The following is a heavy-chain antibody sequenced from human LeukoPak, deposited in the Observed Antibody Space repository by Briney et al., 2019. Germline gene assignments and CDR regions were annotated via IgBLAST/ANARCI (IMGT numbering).Heavy chain of an antibody. V-gene: IGHV4-30-4*01. D-gene: IGHD3-22*01. J-gene: IGHJ4*02. CDR3: ARELVNYYDSSVPFDY. Sequence: SETLTLTCTVSGGSISSGDYYWSWIRQPPGKGPEWIGYIYYSGNTYYNPSLKSRVTISVDTSKNQFSLKLSSVTAADTAVYYCARELVNYYDSSVPFDYWGQGTLVTVSS. CDR1: GGSISSGDYY. CDR2: IYYSGNT.